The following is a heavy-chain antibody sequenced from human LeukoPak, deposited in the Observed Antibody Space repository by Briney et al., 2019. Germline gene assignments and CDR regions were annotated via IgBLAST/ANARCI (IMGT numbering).Heavy chain of an antibody. V-gene: IGHV3-23*01. CDR3: AKDSFHIVVVTAIDY. Sequence: GGSLRLSCAASGFTFSSYAMSWVRQAPGKGLGWVSAISGSGGSTYYADSVKGRFTISRDNSKNTLYLQMNSLRAEDTAVYYCAKDSFHIVVVTAIDYWGQGTLVTVSS. CDR1: GFTFSSYA. D-gene: IGHD2-21*02. CDR2: ISGSGGST. J-gene: IGHJ4*02.